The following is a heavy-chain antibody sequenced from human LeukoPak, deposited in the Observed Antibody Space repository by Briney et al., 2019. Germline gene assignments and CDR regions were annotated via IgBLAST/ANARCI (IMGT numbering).Heavy chain of an antibody. Sequence: GASVKVSCKASGYTFTSYYMHWVRQAPGQGLEWMGIINPSGGSTSYAQKFQGRVTMTRDMSTSTVYMELSSLRSEDTAVYYCAREAGFKDKLETRIFTGRYWYFDLWGRGTLVTVSS. D-gene: IGHD1-1*01. CDR2: INPSGGST. CDR1: GYTFTSYY. CDR3: AREAGFKDKLETRIFTGRYWYFDL. J-gene: IGHJ2*01. V-gene: IGHV1-46*01.